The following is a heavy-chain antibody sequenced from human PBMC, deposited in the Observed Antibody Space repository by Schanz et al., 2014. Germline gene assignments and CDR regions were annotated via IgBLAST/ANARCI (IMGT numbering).Heavy chain of an antibody. V-gene: IGHV3-53*01. Sequence: EVQLVESGGGLIQPGGSLRLSCAASGFTVSSNYMSWVRQAPGKGLEWVSVIYSGGSTYYADSVKGRFTISRDNSKKPLYLQMNSLRAEDTAVYYCARDRWDWNNAFDIWGQGTMVTVSS. J-gene: IGHJ3*02. CDR2: IYSGGST. CDR3: ARDRWDWNNAFDI. D-gene: IGHD1-1*01. CDR1: GFTVSSNY.